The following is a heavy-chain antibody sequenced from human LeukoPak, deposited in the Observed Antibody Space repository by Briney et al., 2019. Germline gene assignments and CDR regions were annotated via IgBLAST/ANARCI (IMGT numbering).Heavy chain of an antibody. CDR2: ISYSGST. CDR1: GGSFSGYY. V-gene: IGHV4-34*01. D-gene: IGHD2-2*02. Sequence: KPSETLSLTCAVYGGSFSGYYWSWIRQPPGKGLEWIGEISYSGSTNYNPPLKSRVTISVDTSKNQFSLRLTSVTAADTAVYYCARGRGCSSTSCYTDYYYYMDVWGKGTTVTVSS. CDR3: ARGRGCSSTSCYTDYYYYMDV. J-gene: IGHJ6*03.